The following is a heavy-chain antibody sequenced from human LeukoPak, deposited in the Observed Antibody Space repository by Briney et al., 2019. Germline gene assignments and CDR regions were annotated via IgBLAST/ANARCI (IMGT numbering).Heavy chain of an antibody. CDR3: TRDLRVIAMPHYFDY. J-gene: IGHJ4*02. CDR1: GFTFGDYA. D-gene: IGHD2-21*01. CDR2: IRSKAYGGTT. V-gene: IGHV3-49*04. Sequence: GGSLRLSCTASGFTFGDYAMSWVRQAPGKGLEWIGFIRSKAYGGTTEYAASVKGRFTISRDDSKSIAYLQMNSLKTEDTAVYYCTRDLRVIAMPHYFDYWGQGTLVTVSS.